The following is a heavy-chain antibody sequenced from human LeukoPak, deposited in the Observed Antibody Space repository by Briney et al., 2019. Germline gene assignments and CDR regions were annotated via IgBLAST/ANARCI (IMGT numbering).Heavy chain of an antibody. Sequence: SETLSLTCTVSGGSISSSSYYWGWIRQPPGKGLEWIGSIYYSGSTYYNPSLKSRVTISVDTSKNQFSLKLSSVTAADTAVYYCARERGYYYDSSGYLRDAFDIWGQGTMVTVSS. J-gene: IGHJ3*02. CDR3: ARERGYYYDSSGYLRDAFDI. CDR1: GGSISSSSYY. CDR2: IYYSGST. D-gene: IGHD3-22*01. V-gene: IGHV4-39*07.